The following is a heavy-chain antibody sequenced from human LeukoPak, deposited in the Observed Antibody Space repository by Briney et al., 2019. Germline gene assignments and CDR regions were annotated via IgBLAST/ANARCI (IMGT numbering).Heavy chain of an antibody. CDR3: ARGTYSSSHHYGMDV. J-gene: IGHJ6*02. V-gene: IGHV3-64*01. D-gene: IGHD6-13*01. CDR1: GFTFSSYA. Sequence: GGSLRLSCAASGFTFSSYAMHWVRQAPGKGLEYVSAISSNGGSTYYANSVTGRFTISRDNSKNTLYLQMGSLRAEDMAVYYCARGTYSSSHHYGMDVWGQGTTVTVSS. CDR2: ISSNGGST.